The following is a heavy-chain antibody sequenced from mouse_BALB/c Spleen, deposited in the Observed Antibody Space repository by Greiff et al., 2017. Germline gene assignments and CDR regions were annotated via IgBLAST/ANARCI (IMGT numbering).Heavy chain of an antibody. J-gene: IGHJ3*01. CDR1: GFTFSDYY. D-gene: IGHD2-14*01. V-gene: IGHV5-4*02. CDR2: ISDGGSYT. CDR3: ARDQGYRAWFAY. Sequence: EVNLVESGGGLVKPGGSLKLSCAASGFTFSDYYMYWVRQTPEKRLEWVATISDGGSYTYYPDSVKGRFTISRDNAKNNLYLQMSSLKSEDTAMYYCARDQGYRAWFAYWGQGTLVTVSA.